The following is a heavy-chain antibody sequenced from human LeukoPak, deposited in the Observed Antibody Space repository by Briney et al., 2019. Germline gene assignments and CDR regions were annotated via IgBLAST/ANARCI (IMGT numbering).Heavy chain of an antibody. CDR3: AKDLRMTAAGPVGY. J-gene: IGHJ4*02. D-gene: IGHD6-13*01. Sequence: GGSLRLSCAASGFMFSSYGMHWVRQAPGKGLEWVAFIRYDGSNKYSGDSVKGRFTISRDNSKNTLYLQMNSLRAEDTAVYYCAKDLRMTAAGPVGYWGQGTLVTVSS. CDR1: GFMFSSYG. V-gene: IGHV3-30*02. CDR2: IRYDGSNK.